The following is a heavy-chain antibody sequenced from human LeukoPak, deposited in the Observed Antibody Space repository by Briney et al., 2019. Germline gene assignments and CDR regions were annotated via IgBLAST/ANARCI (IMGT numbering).Heavy chain of an antibody. CDR3: AKAPEDTGMGGRGAGKRDIVVVVEGDY. D-gene: IGHD2-15*01. CDR1: RFTFSNYA. Sequence: GGSLRLSCAASRFTFSNYAMSWVRQAPGKGLEWVSAISGSGGSTYYADSVKGRFTISRDNSKNTLYLQMNSLRAEDTAVYYGAKAPEDTGMGGRGAGKRDIVVVVEGDYWGQGTLVTVSS. CDR2: ISGSGGST. J-gene: IGHJ4*02. V-gene: IGHV3-23*01.